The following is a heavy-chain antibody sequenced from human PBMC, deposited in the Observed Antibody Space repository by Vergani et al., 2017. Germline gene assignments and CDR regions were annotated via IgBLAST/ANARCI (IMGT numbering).Heavy chain of an antibody. V-gene: IGHV3-13*01. J-gene: IGHJ2*01. CDR2: IGTAGET. CDR1: GFTFSSYD. D-gene: IGHD1-26*01. CDR3: ARVGVGANYFDL. Sequence: EVQLVESGGGLVQPGGSLRLSCAASGFTFSSYDMHWVRQATGKGLEWVSAIGTAGETYSPGSVKGRFTISREHAKNSLYLQMNRLRAGDAAVDYCARVGVGANYFDLWGRGTLVTVSS.